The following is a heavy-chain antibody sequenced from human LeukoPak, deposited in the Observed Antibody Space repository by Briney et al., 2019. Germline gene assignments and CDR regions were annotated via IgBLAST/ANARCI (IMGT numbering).Heavy chain of an antibody. J-gene: IGHJ4*02. CDR1: GGSISSSSYY. CDR2: IYYSGST. V-gene: IGHV4-39*01. Sequence: NPSETLSLTCTVSGGSISSSSYYWGWIRQPPGKGLEWIGSIYYSGSTYYNPSLKSRVTISVDTSKNQFSLRLSSVTAADTAVYYCARMRWLQLGYFDYWGQGTLVTVSS. CDR3: ARMRWLQLGYFDY. D-gene: IGHD5-24*01.